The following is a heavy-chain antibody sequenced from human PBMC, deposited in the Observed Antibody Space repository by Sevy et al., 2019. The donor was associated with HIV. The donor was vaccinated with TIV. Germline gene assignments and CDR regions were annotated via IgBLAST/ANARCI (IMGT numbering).Heavy chain of an antibody. CDR1: EFTFSNYW. Sequence: GGSLRLSCAASEFTFSNYWMAWVRQAPGKGLEWVANIKQGGDTKHYVDSVKGRFTISRDNAKNLVFLQMNTLTAEDMAVYYCARDEYGSLDYWGQGILVTVSS. D-gene: IGHD6-13*01. V-gene: IGHV3-7*01. CDR2: IKQGGDTK. CDR3: ARDEYGSLDY. J-gene: IGHJ4*02.